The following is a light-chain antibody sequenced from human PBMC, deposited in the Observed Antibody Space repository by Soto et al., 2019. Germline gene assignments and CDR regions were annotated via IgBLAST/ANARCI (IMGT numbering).Light chain of an antibody. Sequence: EIGLTQSPGTLSLSPGERATLSCRASQSVSSSYLAWYQQKPGQAPRLLIYGASSRATGIPDRFSGSGSGTDFTLSISRLEPEDFAVDYCQHYCSSALFGPGTKVDIK. CDR2: GAS. CDR1: QSVSSSY. CDR3: QHYCSSAL. J-gene: IGKJ3*01. V-gene: IGKV3-20*01.